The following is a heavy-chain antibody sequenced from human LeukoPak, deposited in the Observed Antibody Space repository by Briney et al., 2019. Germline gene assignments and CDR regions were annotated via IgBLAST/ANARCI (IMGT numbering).Heavy chain of an antibody. CDR2: MSYDESNK. D-gene: IGHD2-15*01. CDR1: GFTFSSYA. V-gene: IGHV3-30*04. CDR3: AKLSDCSGGSCYSENYFDY. Sequence: GRSLRLSCAASGFTFSSYAIHWVRQAPGKGLEWVAVMSYDESNKYYADSVKGRFTISRDNSRNTLYLQMNSLRAEDTAVYYCAKLSDCSGGSCYSENYFDYWGQGTLVTVSS. J-gene: IGHJ4*02.